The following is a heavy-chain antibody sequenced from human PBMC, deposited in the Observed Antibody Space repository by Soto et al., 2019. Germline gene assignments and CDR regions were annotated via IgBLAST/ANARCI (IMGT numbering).Heavy chain of an antibody. CDR3: AIDFTMVVVVKSAEAFDI. J-gene: IGHJ3*02. CDR1: GFTFSSYS. Sequence: PGGSLRLSCAASGFTFSSYSMNWVRQAPGKGLEWVSSISSSSSYIYYADSVKGRFTISRDNAKNSLYLQMNSVRAEDTAVYYCAIDFTMVVVVKSAEAFDIWGQGTMVTVSS. D-gene: IGHD3-22*01. CDR2: ISSSSSYI. V-gene: IGHV3-21*01.